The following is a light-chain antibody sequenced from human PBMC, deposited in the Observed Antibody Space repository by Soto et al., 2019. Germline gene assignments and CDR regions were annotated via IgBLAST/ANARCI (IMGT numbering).Light chain of an antibody. V-gene: IGLV2-11*01. CDR1: SSDVGGYNY. CDR2: DVS. Sequence: QSVLTQPRSVSGSPGQSVTISCTGTSSDVGGYNYVSWYQRHPGKAPKVVIYDVSKRPSGVPDRFSGSQSGNTASLTISGLQAEDDADYYCCSYPGSYTYLLGTGTKVTVL. CDR3: CSYPGSYTYL. J-gene: IGLJ1*01.